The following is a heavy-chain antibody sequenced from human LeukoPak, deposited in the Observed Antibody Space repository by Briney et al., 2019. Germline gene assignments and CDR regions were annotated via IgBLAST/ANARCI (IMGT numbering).Heavy chain of an antibody. V-gene: IGHV3-23*05. CDR1: GFTFSGYD. J-gene: IGHJ4*02. CDR2: VSQSGSDT. D-gene: IGHD6-19*01. CDR3: VKGGWFDD. Sequence: GGSLRLSCAASGFTFSGYDMNWARQAPGTGPEWVAAVSQSGSDTHYGDSVKGRFTISRDNSKNTLYLQMNTLRVEDTAVYYCVKGGWFDDWGQGTLVTVSS.